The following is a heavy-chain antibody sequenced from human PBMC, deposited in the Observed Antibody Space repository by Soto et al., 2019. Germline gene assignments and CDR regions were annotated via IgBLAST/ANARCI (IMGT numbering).Heavy chain of an antibody. CDR2: IGTADDT. CDR3: ARQWKRPLYDQTTRGPYYYYGMDV. J-gene: IGHJ6*02. V-gene: IGHV3-13*01. D-gene: IGHD5-12*01. Sequence: HPGGSLRLSCAASGFTLSSYDMHWVRQATGKGLEWVSSIGTADDTDYPGSVKGRFTISRENAKNSLYLQMNSLRAEDTAVYYCARQWKRPLYDQTTRGPYYYYGMDVWGQGTTVTVSS. CDR1: GFTLSSYD.